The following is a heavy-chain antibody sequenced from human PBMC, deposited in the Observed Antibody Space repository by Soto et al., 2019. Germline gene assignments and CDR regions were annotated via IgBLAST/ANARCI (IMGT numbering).Heavy chain of an antibody. CDR1: GGSLSGYY. Sequence: SETLSLTCTVSGGSLSGYYWSWIRQPPGKGLEWIGDFYSSGSPHHNPSLKNRVSISEDRSKNEFSLKLSSVTAADTAIYYCAREFYYDSSGIGFDSWGQGSLVTVSS. CDR3: AREFYYDSSGIGFDS. D-gene: IGHD3-22*01. V-gene: IGHV4-59*01. CDR2: FYSSGSP. J-gene: IGHJ4*02.